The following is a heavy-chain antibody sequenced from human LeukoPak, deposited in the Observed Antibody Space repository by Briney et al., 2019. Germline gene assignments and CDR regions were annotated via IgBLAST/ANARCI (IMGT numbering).Heavy chain of an antibody. CDR2: ISAYNGNT. D-gene: IGHD6-19*01. J-gene: IGHJ3*02. CDR3: ARLRSSSGWYDAFDI. V-gene: IGHV1-18*01. CDR1: GYTFTSYG. Sequence: GASVKFSCKASGYTFTSYGISWVRQAPGQGLEWMGWISAYNGNTNYAQKFQGRVTMTTDTSTSTAYMELSSLRSEDTAVYYCARLRSSSGWYDAFDIWGQGTMVTVSS.